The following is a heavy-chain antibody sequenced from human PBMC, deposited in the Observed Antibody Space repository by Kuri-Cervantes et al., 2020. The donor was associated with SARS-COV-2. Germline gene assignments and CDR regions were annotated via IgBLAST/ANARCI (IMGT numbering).Heavy chain of an antibody. CDR2: INTYNGNT. CDR3: ARYLDWERGIDS. Sequence: ASVKVSCKTSGYIFNTYGISRVRQAPGRGLEWMGSINTYNGNTNYAQIIQGRVTMTTDTSTATAYMELSSLRSEDTAVYFCARYLDWERGIDSWGQGTLVTVSS. CDR1: GYIFNTYG. V-gene: IGHV1-18*01. D-gene: IGHD3/OR15-3a*01. J-gene: IGHJ4*02.